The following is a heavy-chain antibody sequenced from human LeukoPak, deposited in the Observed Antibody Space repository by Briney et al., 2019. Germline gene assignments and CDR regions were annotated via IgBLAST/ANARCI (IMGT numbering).Heavy chain of an antibody. J-gene: IGHJ4*02. CDR2: ISGSGSRT. CDR1: GFTFSSFT. Sequence: GGSLRPSCAASGFTFSSFTMSWVRQAPGKGLEWVASISGSGSRTYHADAVKGRFTISRDNSKNTLYLQMNSLRAEDTAVYYCARDRRHSSGWYAYWGQGTLVTVSS. CDR3: ARDRRHSSGWYAY. D-gene: IGHD6-19*01. V-gene: IGHV3-23*01.